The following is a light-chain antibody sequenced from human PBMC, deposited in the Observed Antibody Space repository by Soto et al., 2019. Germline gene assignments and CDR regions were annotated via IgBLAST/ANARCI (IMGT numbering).Light chain of an antibody. CDR1: SSDVGGYNY. CDR3: CSYAGSYTLI. J-gene: IGLJ2*01. CDR2: DVT. Sequence: QSALTQPRSVSGSPGQSVTISCTGTSSDVGGYNYVSWYQQDPGKAPKLMIYDVTKRPSGVPDRFSGSKSGNTASLTISGLQAEDEADYFCCSYAGSYTLIFGGGTQLTVL. V-gene: IGLV2-11*01.